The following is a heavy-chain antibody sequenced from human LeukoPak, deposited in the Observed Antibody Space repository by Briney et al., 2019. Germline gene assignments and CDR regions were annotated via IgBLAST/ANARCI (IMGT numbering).Heavy chain of an antibody. CDR1: GVSISSYY. CDR3: AGDPGILVRGSRRGYDGKYYHMDV. D-gene: IGHD3-10*01. V-gene: IGHV4-59*01. CDR2: VYYTGST. Sequence: SETLSLTCTVSGVSISSYYWSWVRQPPGKGLEWIGFVYYTGSTNYSPSLKSRVTISVDTSKNQFSLKLRSVTAADTAVYYCAGDPGILVRGSRRGYDGKYYHMDVWGKGTMVTITS. J-gene: IGHJ6*03.